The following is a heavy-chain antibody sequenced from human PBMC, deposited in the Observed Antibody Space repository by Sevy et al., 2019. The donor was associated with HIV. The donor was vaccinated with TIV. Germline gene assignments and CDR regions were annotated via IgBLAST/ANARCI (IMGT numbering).Heavy chain of an antibody. CDR3: AREAYYYASSGYYYPY. CDR1: GFTFSSYA. Sequence: GGSLRLSCAASGFTFSSYAMHWVRQAPGKGLEWVAVISYDGGNKYYADSVKGRFTISRDNAKNTLYLQMNSLRAEDTAVYYCAREAYYYASSGYYYPYWGQGTLVTVSS. J-gene: IGHJ4*02. CDR2: ISYDGGNK. D-gene: IGHD3-22*01. V-gene: IGHV3-30-3*01.